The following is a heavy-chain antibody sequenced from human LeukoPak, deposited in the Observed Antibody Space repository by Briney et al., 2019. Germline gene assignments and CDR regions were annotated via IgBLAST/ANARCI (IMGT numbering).Heavy chain of an antibody. D-gene: IGHD3-3*01. J-gene: IGHJ4*02. Sequence: TASQTMSLTCTVSGGSISSGDYYWSWLRQPPGRGLEWIGYIYYSGSTYYNPSLKSRVTISVDTSKNQFSLKLSSVTAADTAVYYCAREQYDFWSGYYKGLDYWGQGTLVTVSS. CDR3: AREQYDFWSGYYKGLDY. CDR1: GGSISSGDYY. CDR2: IYYSGST. V-gene: IGHV4-30-4*08.